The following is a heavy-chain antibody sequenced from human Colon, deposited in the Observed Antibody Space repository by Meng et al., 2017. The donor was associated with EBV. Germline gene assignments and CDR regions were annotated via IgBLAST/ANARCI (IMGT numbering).Heavy chain of an antibody. CDR2: ISCYNGDT. D-gene: IGHD6-19*01. Sequence: QLQLMLSGAEVKKPGASVRVSCKASGYTFTHHGISWIRQAPGQGLEWMGWISCYNGDTNYAQKFQGKVTMTTDTSTSTAYMDLRSLRSDDTAVYYCARDPSNTSGRYAYFDYWGQGTLVTVSS. V-gene: IGHV1-18*01. J-gene: IGHJ4*02. CDR1: GYTFTHHG. CDR3: ARDPSNTSGRYAYFDY.